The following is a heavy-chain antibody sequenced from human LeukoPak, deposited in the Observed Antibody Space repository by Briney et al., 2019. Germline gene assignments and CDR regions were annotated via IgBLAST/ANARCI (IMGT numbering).Heavy chain of an antibody. J-gene: IGHJ5*02. D-gene: IGHD3-10*01. V-gene: IGHV3-74*01. CDR2: INGDGSSI. CDR3: ARGRGPYGWFDP. Sequence: GGSLRLSCAASGYSSNSYWMHWARQAPGKGLVWVARINGDGSSINYADSVKGRFTISRDNAKNTLYLQMNSLRVEDTAVYYCARGRGPYGWFDPWGQGTLVTVSS. CDR1: GYSSNSYW.